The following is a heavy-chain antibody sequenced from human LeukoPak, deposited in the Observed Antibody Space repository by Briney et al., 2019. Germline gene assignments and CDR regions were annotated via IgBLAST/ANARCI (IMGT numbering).Heavy chain of an antibody. CDR1: GGSISSSRYY. Sequence: PSETLSLTCTVSGGSISSSRYYWGWIRQPPGKGLEWIGSIYYSGSTYYNPSLKSRVTISVDTSKNQFSLKLSSVTAADTAVYYCARGNYWFDPWGQGTLVTVSS. V-gene: IGHV4-39*07. CDR2: IYYSGST. J-gene: IGHJ5*02. CDR3: ARGNYWFDP.